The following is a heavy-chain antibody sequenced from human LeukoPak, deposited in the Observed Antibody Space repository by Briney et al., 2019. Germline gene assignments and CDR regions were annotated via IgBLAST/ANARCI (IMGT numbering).Heavy chain of an antibody. V-gene: IGHV1-46*01. CDR3: ARVMAAYYYGSGSTGFGD. CDR2: INPSGGST. CDR1: GYTFTSYY. D-gene: IGHD3-10*01. Sequence: ASVKVSCKASGYTFTSYYMHWVRQAPGQGLEWMGIINPSGGSTSYAQKFQGRVTITRDMSTSTVYMELSSLRSEDTAVNYCARVMAAYYYGSGSTGFGDWGQGTLVTVSS. J-gene: IGHJ4*02.